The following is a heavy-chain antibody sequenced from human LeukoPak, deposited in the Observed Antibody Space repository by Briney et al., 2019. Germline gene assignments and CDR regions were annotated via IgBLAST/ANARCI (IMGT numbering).Heavy chain of an antibody. V-gene: IGHV3-30-3*01. CDR2: ISYDGNNK. Sequence: GGSLRLSCAASGFTFSSYAMHWVRQAPGKGLEWVAVISYDGNNKYYAGSVKGRFTISRDNSKNTLYLQMNSLRAEDTAVYYCARDSPYYDSSGYYGHFDYWGQGTLVTVSS. CDR1: GFTFSSYA. CDR3: ARDSPYYDSSGYYGHFDY. D-gene: IGHD3-22*01. J-gene: IGHJ4*02.